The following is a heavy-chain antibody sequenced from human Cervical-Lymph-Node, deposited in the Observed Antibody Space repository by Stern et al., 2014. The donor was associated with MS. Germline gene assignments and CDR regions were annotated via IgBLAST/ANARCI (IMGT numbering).Heavy chain of an antibody. Sequence: VQLVQSGAEVKKPRASVKVSCKTSGYTFSTYGITWVRQAPGQGPAWMGWISGHNGNTNFAERFQGRLTMTTDTSTRTAYMELRSLRYDDTAVYFCARDPGGYFHGMDVWGQGTTVTVSS. D-gene: IGHD4-23*01. V-gene: IGHV1-18*01. CDR3: ARDPGGYFHGMDV. CDR1: GYTFSTYG. J-gene: IGHJ6*02. CDR2: ISGHNGNT.